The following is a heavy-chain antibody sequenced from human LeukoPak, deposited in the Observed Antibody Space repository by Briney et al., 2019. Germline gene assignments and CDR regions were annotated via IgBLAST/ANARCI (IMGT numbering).Heavy chain of an antibody. D-gene: IGHD6-13*01. CDR3: ARVRGQQLVRGGSGY. J-gene: IGHJ4*02. CDR1: GYTFTGYY. V-gene: IGHV1-2*02. Sequence: ASVKVSCKASGYTFTGYYMHWVRQAPGQGLEWMGWINPNSGGTNYAQKFQGRVTMTRDTSISTDYMELSRLRSDDTAVYYCARVRGQQLVRGGSGYWGQGTLVTVSS. CDR2: INPNSGGT.